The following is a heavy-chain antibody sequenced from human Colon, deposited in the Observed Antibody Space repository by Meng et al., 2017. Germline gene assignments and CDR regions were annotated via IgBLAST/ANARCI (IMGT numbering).Heavy chain of an antibody. J-gene: IGHJ4*02. D-gene: IGHD3-10*01. CDR3: ARASGGMVRGVITWGIDY. Sequence: VGVRSPGPSVKVTCKAPGGTFSSMAISWVRQAPGQGLEWMGGIIPIFGTANYAQKFQGRVTITADKSTSTAYMELSSLRSEDTAVYYCARASGGMVRGVITWGIDYWGQGTLVTVSS. CDR2: IIPIFGTA. CDR1: GGTFSSMA. V-gene: IGHV1-69*06.